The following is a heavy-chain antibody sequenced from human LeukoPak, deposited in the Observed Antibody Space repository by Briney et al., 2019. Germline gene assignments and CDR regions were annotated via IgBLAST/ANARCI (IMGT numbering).Heavy chain of an antibody. J-gene: IGHJ4*02. Sequence: GGSLRLSCAASGFTFSSYAMSWVRQAPGKGLEWVSAISGSGGSTYYADSVKGRFTISRDNSKNTLYLQMNSLRAEDTAVYYCAKDLTYYYDSSGYFPSGDYWGQGTLVTVSS. CDR1: GFTFSSYA. CDR3: AKDLTYYYDSSGYFPSGDY. V-gene: IGHV3-23*01. D-gene: IGHD3-22*01. CDR2: ISGSGGST.